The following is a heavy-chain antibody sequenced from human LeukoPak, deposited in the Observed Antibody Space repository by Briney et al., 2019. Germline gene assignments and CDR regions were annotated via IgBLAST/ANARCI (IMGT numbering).Heavy chain of an antibody. CDR3: AKDPFDSSGWLYYFDY. J-gene: IGHJ4*02. V-gene: IGHV3-30*04. Sequence: GGSLRLSCAASGFTFSSYAMHWVRQAPGKGLEWVAVISYDGSNKYYADSVKGRFTISRDNSKNTLYLQMNSLRAEDTAVYYCAKDPFDSSGWLYYFDYWGQGTLVTVSS. D-gene: IGHD6-19*01. CDR2: ISYDGSNK. CDR1: GFTFSSYA.